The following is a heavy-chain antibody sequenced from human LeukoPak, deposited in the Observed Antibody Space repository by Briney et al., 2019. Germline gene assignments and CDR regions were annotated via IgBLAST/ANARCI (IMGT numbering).Heavy chain of an antibody. CDR1: GYTFTSYG. CDR3: ARSHSGSYYFDY. J-gene: IGHJ4*02. Sequence: VSVKVSCKASGYTFTSYGISWVRQAPGQGLEWMGWISAYNGNTNYAQKLQRRVTMTTDTSTSTAYMELSRLRSDDTAVYYWARSHSGSYYFDYWGQGTLVTVSP. V-gene: IGHV1-18*01. D-gene: IGHD1-26*01. CDR2: ISAYNGNT.